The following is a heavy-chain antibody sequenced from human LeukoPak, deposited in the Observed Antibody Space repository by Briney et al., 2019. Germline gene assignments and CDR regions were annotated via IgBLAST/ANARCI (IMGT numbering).Heavy chain of an antibody. CDR1: GFTFSSYG. CDR3: AKKGATTGDFDY. V-gene: IGHV3-30*18. D-gene: IGHD1-26*01. J-gene: IGHJ4*02. Sequence: PGGSLRLSCAASGFTFSSYGIHWVRQAPGKGLEWVAVISSDGRTTYYADSVKGRFTISRDNSKSTMYVQMNSLRAEDTAVYYCAKKGATTGDFDYWGQGTLVTVSS. CDR2: ISSDGRTT.